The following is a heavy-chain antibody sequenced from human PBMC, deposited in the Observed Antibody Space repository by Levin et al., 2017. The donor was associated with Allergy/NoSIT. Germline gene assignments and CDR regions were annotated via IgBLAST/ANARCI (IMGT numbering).Heavy chain of an antibody. CDR2: ISGSGGST. D-gene: IGHD5-24*01. V-gene: IGHV3-23*01. CDR3: AKGGDGYIDELDY. CDR1: GFTFSSYA. Sequence: GESLKISCAASGFTFSSYAMSWVRQAPGKGLEWVSAISGSGGSTYYADSVKGRFTISRDNSKNTLYLQMNSLRAEDTAVYYCAKGGDGYIDELDYWGQGTLVTVSS. J-gene: IGHJ4*02.